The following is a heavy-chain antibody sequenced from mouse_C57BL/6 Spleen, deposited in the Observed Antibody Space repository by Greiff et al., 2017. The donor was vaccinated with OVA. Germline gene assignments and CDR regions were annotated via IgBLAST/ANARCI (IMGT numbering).Heavy chain of an antibody. D-gene: IGHD1-1*01. CDR3: ARGATVVED. Sequence: VQLQQPGAELVMPGASVKLSCKASGYTFTSYWMHWVKQRPGQGLEWIGEIDPSDSYTNYNQKFKGKSTLTVDKSSSTAYMQLSSLTSEDSAVYYCARGATVVEDWGQGTTLTVSS. CDR1: GYTFTSYW. V-gene: IGHV1-69*01. CDR2: IDPSDSYT. J-gene: IGHJ2*01.